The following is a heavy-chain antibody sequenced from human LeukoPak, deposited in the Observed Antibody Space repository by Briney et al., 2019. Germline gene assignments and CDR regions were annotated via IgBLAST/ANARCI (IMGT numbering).Heavy chain of an antibody. J-gene: IGHJ4*01. CDR3: ARDTLRAAGSKIFFAC. CDR1: GFTFSSYE. V-gene: IGHV3-48*03. D-gene: IGHD6-13*01. CDR2: ISTSGSTI. Sequence: GGSLRLSCEASGFTFSSYEMNWVRQAPGKGLEWVSYISTSGSTINYADSVKGRFTISRDNTKNSLYLQMNSLRADDTAVYFCARDTLRAAGSKIFFACWGEGCLVTVS.